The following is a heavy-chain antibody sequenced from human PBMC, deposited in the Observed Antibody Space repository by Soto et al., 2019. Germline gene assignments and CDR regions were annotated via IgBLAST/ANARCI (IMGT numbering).Heavy chain of an antibody. J-gene: IGHJ4*02. Sequence: TLSLTCAVYGESFSGYYSSWIRQHPGKGLEWIGYIYYSGSTYYNPSLKSRVTISVDTSKNQFSLKLSSVTAADTAVYYCATHCSGGSCYIDYWGQGTLVTVSS. D-gene: IGHD2-15*01. CDR3: ATHCSGGSCYIDY. V-gene: IGHV4-31*02. CDR2: IYYSGST. CDR1: GESFSGYY.